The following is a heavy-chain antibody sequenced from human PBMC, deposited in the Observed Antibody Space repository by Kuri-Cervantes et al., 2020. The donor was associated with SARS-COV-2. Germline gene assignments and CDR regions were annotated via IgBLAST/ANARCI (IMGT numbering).Heavy chain of an antibody. D-gene: IGHD1-1*01. CDR3: ARDFRNDDFFDA. CDR2: INPNSGGT. Sequence: ASVKVSCKASGYTFTGYYMHWVRQAPGQGLEWMGWINPNSGGTNYAQKFQGRVTMTRDTSINTLHMYLSGLRSDDTAVYYCARDFRNDDFFDAWGQGSLVTVSS. CDR1: GYTFTGYY. V-gene: IGHV1-2*02. J-gene: IGHJ4*02.